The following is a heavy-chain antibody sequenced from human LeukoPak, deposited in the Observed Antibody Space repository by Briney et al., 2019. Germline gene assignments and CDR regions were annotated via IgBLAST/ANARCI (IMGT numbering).Heavy chain of an antibody. Sequence: EGSLRLSCAASGFTFSDYYMSWIRQAPGKGLEWVSYISSSGSTIYYADSVKGRFTISRDNAKNSLYLQMNSLRAEDTAVYYCARDVANYYDSSGSLLFDYWGQGTLVTVSS. J-gene: IGHJ4*02. CDR3: ARDVANYYDSSGSLLFDY. D-gene: IGHD3-22*01. V-gene: IGHV3-11*04. CDR1: GFTFSDYY. CDR2: ISSSGSTI.